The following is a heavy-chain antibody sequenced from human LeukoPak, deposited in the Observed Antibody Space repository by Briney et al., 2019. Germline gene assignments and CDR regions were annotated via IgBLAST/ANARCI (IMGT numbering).Heavy chain of an antibody. CDR1: GYTFTGYY. J-gene: IGHJ4*02. V-gene: IGHV1-46*01. CDR2: INPSGGST. CDR3: ARADRITISDY. Sequence: ASVKVSCKASGYTFTGYYMHWVRQAPGQGLEWMGIINPSGGSTSYAQKFQGRVTMTRDTSTSTVYMELSSLRSEDTAVYYCARADRITISDYWGQGTLVTVSS. D-gene: IGHD3-3*01.